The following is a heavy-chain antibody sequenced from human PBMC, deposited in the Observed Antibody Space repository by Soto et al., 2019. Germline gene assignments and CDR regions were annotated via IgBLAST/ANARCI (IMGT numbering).Heavy chain of an antibody. V-gene: IGHV2-26*01. J-gene: IGHJ5*02. CDR1: GFSLSNARMG. CDR2: IFSNDEK. Sequence: SGPTLVNPTETLTLTCTVSGFSLSNARMGVSWIRQPPGKALEWLAHIFSNDEKSYSTSLKSRLTISKDTSKSQVVLTMTNMDPVDTAAYYCARAPDSGPLGNWFDPWGQGTLVTVSS. D-gene: IGHD5-12*01. CDR3: ARAPDSGPLGNWFDP.